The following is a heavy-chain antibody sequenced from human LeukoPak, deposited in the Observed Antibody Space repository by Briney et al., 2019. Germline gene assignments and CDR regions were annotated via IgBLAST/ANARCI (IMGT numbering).Heavy chain of an antibody. D-gene: IGHD4-17*01. CDR1: GFTFSSYS. J-gene: IGHJ4*02. V-gene: IGHV3-48*01. CDR2: ISSSSSTI. CDR3: ARGSRYGDYPYYCDF. Sequence: PGGSLRLSCAASGFTFSSYSMNWVRQAPGKGLEWVSYISSSSSTIYYADSVKGRFTISRDNSKNTVLLQMNNLRLEDAAVYYCARGSRYGDYPYYCDFWGQGTLVSVSS.